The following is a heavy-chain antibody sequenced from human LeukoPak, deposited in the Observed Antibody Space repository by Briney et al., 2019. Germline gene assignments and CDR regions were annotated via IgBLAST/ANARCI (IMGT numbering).Heavy chain of an antibody. CDR2: ISGSGGST. J-gene: IGHJ4*02. CDR3: AEHQSGPYSSGWYPFDY. D-gene: IGHD6-19*01. Sequence: GGSLRLSCAASGFTFSSYAMSWVRQAPGKGLEWVSAISGSGGSTYYADSVKGRFTISRDNSKNTLYLQMNSLRAEDTAVYYCAEHQSGPYSSGWYPFDYWGQGTLVTVSS. V-gene: IGHV3-23*01. CDR1: GFTFSSYA.